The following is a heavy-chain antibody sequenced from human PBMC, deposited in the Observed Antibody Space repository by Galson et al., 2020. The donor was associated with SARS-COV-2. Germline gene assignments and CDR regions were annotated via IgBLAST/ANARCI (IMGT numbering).Heavy chain of an antibody. CDR2: INSNGGTT. CDR3: AKPHDFWSGYPDY. V-gene: IGHV3-64D*06. J-gene: IGHJ4*02. CDR1: GFTFSGSA. Sequence: GGSLRLSCSASGFTFSGSAMHWVRQAPGKGLKYVSTINSNGGTTFYADSVKGRFTISRDNSKNTLYLQMSSLRADDTSVYYCAKPHDFWSGYPDYWGQGILVTVSS. D-gene: IGHD3-3*01.